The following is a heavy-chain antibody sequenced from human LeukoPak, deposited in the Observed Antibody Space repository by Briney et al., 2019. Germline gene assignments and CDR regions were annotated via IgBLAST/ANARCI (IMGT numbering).Heavy chain of an antibody. D-gene: IGHD4-17*01. J-gene: IGHJ4*02. V-gene: IGHV3-21*01. CDR3: ARGHTAVTRHFDF. Sequence: TPGGSPRLSCEASGFTFTTYSMTWVRQAPGKGLEWVSFISSGSSAIFSADALDGRFTISRDDAKNLLYLDMNSLRAEDTAVYYCARGHTAVTRHFDFWGQGTLVTVSS. CDR1: GFTFTTYS. CDR2: ISSGSSAI.